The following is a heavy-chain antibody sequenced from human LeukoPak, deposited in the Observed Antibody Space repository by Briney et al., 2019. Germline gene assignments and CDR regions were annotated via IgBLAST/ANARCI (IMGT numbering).Heavy chain of an antibody. CDR1: GGSISSYY. Sequence: SQTLSLTCTVSGGSISSYYWSWIRQPAGKGLEWIGRIYTSGSTNYNPSLKSRVTMSVDTSKNQFSLKLSSVTAADTAVYYCARVSSGYYSLGYRYFDYWGQGTLVTVSS. CDR3: ARVSSGYYSLGYRYFDY. V-gene: IGHV4-4*07. D-gene: IGHD3-22*01. J-gene: IGHJ4*02. CDR2: IYTSGST.